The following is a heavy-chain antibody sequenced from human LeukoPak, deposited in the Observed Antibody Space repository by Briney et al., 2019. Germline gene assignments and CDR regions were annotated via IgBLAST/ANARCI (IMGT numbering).Heavy chain of an antibody. CDR1: GGSISSYY. CDR2: IFYSGST. V-gene: IGHV4-59*01. Sequence: SETLSLTCTVSGGSISSYYWSWIRQPPGKGLAWIGYIFYSGSTNYNPSLKSRVTISVDTSKNQFSLKLSSVTAADTAVYYCARAPLYYYDSSGYYRGAFDIWGQGTMVTVSS. J-gene: IGHJ3*02. CDR3: ARAPLYYYDSSGYYRGAFDI. D-gene: IGHD3-22*01.